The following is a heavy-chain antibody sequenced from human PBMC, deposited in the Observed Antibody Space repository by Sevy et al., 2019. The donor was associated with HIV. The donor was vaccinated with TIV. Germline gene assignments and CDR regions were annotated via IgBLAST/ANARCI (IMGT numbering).Heavy chain of an antibody. CDR3: ARESSGWYGLGNWFDP. V-gene: IGHV1-18*01. CDR1: GYTFTSYG. Sequence: ASVKVSCKASGYTFTSYGISWVRQAPGQGLEWMEWISAYNGNTNYAQKLQGRVTMTTDTSTSTAYMELRSLRSDDTAVYYCARESSGWYGLGNWFDPWGQGTLVTVSS. J-gene: IGHJ5*02. CDR2: ISAYNGNT. D-gene: IGHD6-19*01.